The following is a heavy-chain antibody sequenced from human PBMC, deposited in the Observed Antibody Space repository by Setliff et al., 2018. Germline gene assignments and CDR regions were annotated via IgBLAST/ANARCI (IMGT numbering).Heavy chain of an antibody. J-gene: IGHJ4*02. CDR3: AKDVVGYSSTWPKRDYFDS. D-gene: IGHD6-13*01. CDR1: GFTFNTYA. Sequence: LRLSCADSGFTFNTYAMSWVRQPPGKGLEWVSSISDTAIGIYYTGSVRGRFTISRDNSKRILFLQMNSLRVEDTAIYYCAKDVVGYSSTWPKRDYFDSWGQGTLVTVSS. CDR2: ISDTAIGI. V-gene: IGHV3-23*01.